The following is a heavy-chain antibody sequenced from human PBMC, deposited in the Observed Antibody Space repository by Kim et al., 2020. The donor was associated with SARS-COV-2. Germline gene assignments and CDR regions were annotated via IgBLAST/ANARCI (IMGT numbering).Heavy chain of an antibody. CDR2: IYYSGIT. CDR1: GGSISSYY. D-gene: IGHD2-15*01. V-gene: IGHV4-59*01. Sequence: SETLSLTCSVSGGSISSYYWSWIRQPPGKGLEWIGYIYYSGITKYNPSLKSRVTISVDTSKNQFSLKLSSVTAADTAVDYCARGDCSGGSCYPEYFHHWGQGTLVTVSS. CDR3: ARGDCSGGSCYPEYFHH. J-gene: IGHJ1*01.